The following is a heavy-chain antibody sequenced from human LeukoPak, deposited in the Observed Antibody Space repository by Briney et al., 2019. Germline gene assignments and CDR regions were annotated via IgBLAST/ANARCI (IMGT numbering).Heavy chain of an antibody. D-gene: IGHD2-15*01. CDR2: IRSKAYGGTR. V-gene: IGHV3-49*03. CDR1: GFTFGDYA. J-gene: IGHJ4*02. CDR3: SRMTYCSGGSCSFDD. Sequence: GGSLRLSCTASGFTFGDYAMSWFRQAPGKGLEWVGFIRSKAYGGTREYAASVKGRLTISRDDSKSIAYLQMNSLKTEDTAVYYCSRMTYCSGGSCSFDDWGQGTLVTVSS.